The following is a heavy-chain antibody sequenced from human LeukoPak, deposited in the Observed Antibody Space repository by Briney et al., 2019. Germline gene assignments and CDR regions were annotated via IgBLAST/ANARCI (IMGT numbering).Heavy chain of an antibody. D-gene: IGHD2-21*01. CDR1: GYTFTDYY. Sequence: GASVKVSCKASGYTFTDYYMHWVQQAPGKGLEWMGRVDPEDGETIYAEKFQGRVTITADTSTDTAYMELSSLRSEDTAVYYCANTLLAYCGGDCPDAFDIWGQGTMVTVSS. V-gene: IGHV1-69-2*01. J-gene: IGHJ3*02. CDR2: VDPEDGET. CDR3: ANTLLAYCGGDCPDAFDI.